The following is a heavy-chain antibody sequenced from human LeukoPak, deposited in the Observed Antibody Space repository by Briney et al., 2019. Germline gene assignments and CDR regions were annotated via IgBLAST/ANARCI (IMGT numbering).Heavy chain of an antibody. J-gene: IGHJ4*02. V-gene: IGHV3-53*01. CDR3: ARRYITGWYFDY. D-gene: IGHD6-25*01. Sequence: GGSLRLSCAASGFTVSTNYMSWVRQAPGKGLEWVSVTYAGGSTYYADSVKGRFTISRDNSKNTLYLQMNSLRADDTAIYYCARRYITGWYFDYWGQGTLVTVSS. CDR2: TYAGGST. CDR1: GFTVSTNY.